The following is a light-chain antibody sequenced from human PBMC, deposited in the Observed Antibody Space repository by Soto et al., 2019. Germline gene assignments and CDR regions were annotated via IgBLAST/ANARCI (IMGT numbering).Light chain of an antibody. V-gene: IGKV3-15*01. CDR1: QSVSSN. CDR2: GAS. CDR3: QQSYNTPWT. J-gene: IGKJ1*01. Sequence: EIVMTQSPATLSVSPGERATLSCRASQSVSSNLAWYQQKPGQAPRLLIYGASTRATGIPARFSGSGSGTDFTLTIDSLQPEDFATYYCQQSYNTPWTFGQGTKVDIK.